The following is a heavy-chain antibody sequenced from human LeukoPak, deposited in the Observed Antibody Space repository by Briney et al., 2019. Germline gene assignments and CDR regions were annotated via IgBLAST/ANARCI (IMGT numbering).Heavy chain of an antibody. CDR2: ISTSSSYI. CDR1: GFTFSSYS. D-gene: IGHD1-26*01. J-gene: IGHJ3*01. Sequence: GGSLRLSCAASGFTFSSYSMNWVRQAPGKGLEWVSSISTSSSYIHYADSVKGRFTISRDNAKNSLYLQMNSLRAEDTAVYYCAKGGVGYAFDLGGQGTMVTVSS. CDR3: AKGGVGYAFDL. V-gene: IGHV3-21*04.